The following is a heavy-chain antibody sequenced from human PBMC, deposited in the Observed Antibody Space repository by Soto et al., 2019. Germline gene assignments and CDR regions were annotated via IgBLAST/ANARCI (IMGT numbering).Heavy chain of an antibody. J-gene: IGHJ6*03. Sequence: GGSLRLSCAAFGFTFRSYWMSWVRQAPGKGLEWVANIKQDGSEEYYMDSVKGRFTISRDNAKNSLYLQMNSLRAEDTAVYYCARRSDYDFWSGYFRYYYYYMDVWGKGTTVTVSS. CDR1: GFTFRSYW. CDR2: IKQDGSEE. D-gene: IGHD3-3*01. CDR3: ARRSDYDFWSGYFRYYYYYMDV. V-gene: IGHV3-7*01.